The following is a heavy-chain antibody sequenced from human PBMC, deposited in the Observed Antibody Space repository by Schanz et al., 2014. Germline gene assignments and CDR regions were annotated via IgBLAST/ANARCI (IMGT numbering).Heavy chain of an antibody. V-gene: IGHV3-30*02. CDR1: GFTFSSYS. Sequence: QVQLVESGGGVVQPGGSLRLSCAASGFTFSSYSMHWVRQAPGKGLEWVAFIRYDGSSKYYADSVRGRFTISRDDSKNTLYLQMNSLRDEDTAVYYCAATTILADWGQGTLVAVSS. J-gene: IGHJ4*02. D-gene: IGHD3-3*01. CDR2: IRYDGSSK. CDR3: AATTILAD.